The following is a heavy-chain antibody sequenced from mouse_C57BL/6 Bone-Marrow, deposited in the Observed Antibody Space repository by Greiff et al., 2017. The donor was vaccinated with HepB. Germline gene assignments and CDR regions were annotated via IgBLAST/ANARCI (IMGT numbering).Heavy chain of an antibody. D-gene: IGHD1-1*01. CDR1: GYTFTSYW. CDR2: IDPNSGGT. Sequence: QSCKASGYTFTSYWMHWVKQRPGRGLEWIGRIDPNSGGTKYNEKFKSKATLTVDKPSSTAYMQLSSLTSEDSAVYYCTRTEVVGYYFDYWGQGTTLTVSS. CDR3: TRTEVVGYYFDY. J-gene: IGHJ2*01. V-gene: IGHV1-62-3*01.